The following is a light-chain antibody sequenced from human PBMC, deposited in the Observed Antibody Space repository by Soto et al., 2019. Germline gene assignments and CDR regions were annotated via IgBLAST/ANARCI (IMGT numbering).Light chain of an antibody. CDR1: QSIRSW. J-gene: IGKJ2*01. Sequence: DIQMTQSPSTLSASVGDTVTITCRASQSIRSWLAWYQQKPWKAPRLLMYQSSTLESWVPSRFSGSRSGTELTLSISRLQPDDFATYYCQQYSSYPYTFGQGTKVDIK. V-gene: IGKV1-5*03. CDR2: QSS. CDR3: QQYSSYPYT.